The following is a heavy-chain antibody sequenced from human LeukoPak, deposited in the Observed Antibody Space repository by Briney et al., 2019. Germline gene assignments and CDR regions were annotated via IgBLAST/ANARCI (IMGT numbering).Heavy chain of an antibody. CDR2: ITWNGGST. J-gene: IGHJ6*03. D-gene: IGHD6-6*01. CDR3: ARATSSSGYYYYYMDV. Sequence: GGSLRLSCAASGFTFDDYGMSWVRQAPGKGLEWVSGITWNGGSTGYADSVKGRFSISRDNAKNSLYLQMNSLRDEDTALYYCARATSSSGYYYYYMDVWGKGTTVTVSS. V-gene: IGHV3-20*04. CDR1: GFTFDDYG.